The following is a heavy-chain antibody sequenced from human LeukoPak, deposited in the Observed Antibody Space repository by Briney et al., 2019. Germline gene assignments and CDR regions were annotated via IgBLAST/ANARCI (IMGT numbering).Heavy chain of an antibody. Sequence: GGSLRLSCAASGFAVSSNYMSWVRQAPGKGLEWVSIVYSDGRTFYTDSVKGRFTVSRDSSKNTLHLGMNSLRVEDTAIYYCARDNRVITIFGVVTRWWFDPWGQGSLVTVSS. CDR3: ARDNRVITIFGVVTRWWFDP. D-gene: IGHD3-3*01. CDR2: VYSDGRT. J-gene: IGHJ5*02. CDR1: GFAVSSNY. V-gene: IGHV3-53*01.